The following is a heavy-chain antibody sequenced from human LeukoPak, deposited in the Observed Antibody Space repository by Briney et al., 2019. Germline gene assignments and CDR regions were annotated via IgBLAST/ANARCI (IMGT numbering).Heavy chain of an antibody. CDR3: AVYNWNSKRDLDY. V-gene: IGHV3-11*03. CDR2: ISSSSSYT. Sequence: GGSLRLSCAASGFTFSDFYMSWIRQAPGKGLEWVSYISSSSSYTNYAASVKGRFTISRDNAKNSLYLQMNSLRAEDTAVYYCAVYNWNSKRDLDYWGQGTLVTVSS. CDR1: GFTFSDFY. J-gene: IGHJ4*02. D-gene: IGHD1-7*01.